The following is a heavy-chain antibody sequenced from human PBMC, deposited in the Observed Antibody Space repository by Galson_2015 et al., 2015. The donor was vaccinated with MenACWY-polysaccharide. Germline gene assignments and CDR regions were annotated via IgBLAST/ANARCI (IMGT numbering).Heavy chain of an antibody. D-gene: IGHD3-10*01. V-gene: IGHV1-69*10. CDR3: VVSEFRARSADYLYS. CDR2: LVPLVGT. J-gene: IGHJ4*02. Sequence: SVKVSCKASGGTFSSFAISWVRQAPGQGLEWMGGLVPLVGTNSAQKFQDRLTITADTSKGTAFMELSSMTSEDTAVDYWVVSEFRARSADYLYSWGQGTLVTVSS. CDR1: GGTFSSFA.